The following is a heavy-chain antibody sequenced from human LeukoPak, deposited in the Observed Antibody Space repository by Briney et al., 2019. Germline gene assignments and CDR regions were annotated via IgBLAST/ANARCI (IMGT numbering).Heavy chain of an antibody. CDR3: ARGAWFGDPDYYYYGMDV. Sequence: SQTLSLTCTVSGGSISSGGYYWSWIRQHPGKGLEWIGYIYYSGSTYYNPSLNSRVTISVDTSKNQFSLKLSSVTAADPAVYYCARGAWFGDPDYYYYGMDVWGQGTTVTVSS. CDR1: GGSISSGGYY. CDR2: IYYSGST. J-gene: IGHJ6*02. D-gene: IGHD3-10*01. V-gene: IGHV4-31*03.